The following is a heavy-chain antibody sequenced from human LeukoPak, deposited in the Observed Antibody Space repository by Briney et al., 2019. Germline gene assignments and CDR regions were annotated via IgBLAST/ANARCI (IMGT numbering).Heavy chain of an antibody. Sequence: GGSLRLSCAASGFPFSSYWMSWVRQAPGKGLEWMGIINLGDSDTKYSPSFQGQVTISLDKSISTAYLQWRSLKASDTAMYYCARRPYSGSPNWFDPWGQGTLVTVSS. V-gene: IGHV5-51*01. CDR1: GFPFSSYW. J-gene: IGHJ5*02. CDR2: INLGDSDT. CDR3: ARRPYSGSPNWFDP. D-gene: IGHD1-26*01.